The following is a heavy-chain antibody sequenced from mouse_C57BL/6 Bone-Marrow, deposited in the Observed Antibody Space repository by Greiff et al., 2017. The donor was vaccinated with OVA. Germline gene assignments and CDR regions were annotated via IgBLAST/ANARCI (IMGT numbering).Heavy chain of an antibody. J-gene: IGHJ2*01. CDR3: ASLLRGFDY. D-gene: IGHD1-1*01. Sequence: EVKLVESGGGLVKPGGSLKLSCAASGFTFSSYAMSWVRQTPEKRLEWVATISDGGSYTYYPDNVKGRFTISRDNTKNNLYLQMSHLKSEDTARDYCASLLRGFDYWGQGTTLTVSS. CDR2: ISDGGSYT. V-gene: IGHV5-4*03. CDR1: GFTFSSYA.